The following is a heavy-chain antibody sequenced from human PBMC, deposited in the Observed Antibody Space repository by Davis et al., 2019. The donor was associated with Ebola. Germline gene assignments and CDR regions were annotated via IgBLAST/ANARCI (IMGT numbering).Heavy chain of an antibody. Sequence: AASVKVSCKASGGTFSSYAISWVRQAPGQGLEWMGGIIPIFGTANYAQKFQGRVTITADESTSTAYMELSSLRSDDTAVYYCARDGGMVAPTGWVVYWGQGTLVTVSS. CDR1: GGTFSSYA. D-gene: IGHD2-15*01. J-gene: IGHJ4*02. V-gene: IGHV1-69*13. CDR3: ARDGGMVAPTGWVVY. CDR2: IIPIFGTA.